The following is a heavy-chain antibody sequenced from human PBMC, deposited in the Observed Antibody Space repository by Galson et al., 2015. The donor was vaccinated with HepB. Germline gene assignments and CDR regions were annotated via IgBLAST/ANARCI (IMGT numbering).Heavy chain of an antibody. D-gene: IGHD1-26*01. Sequence: SRNTNGGGVGWIRQPPGKALERRARSEGEEDKRYSPSLKSRLTSTKDTARNQVVLTMTNMDPVDTATDYSGRPNSGNFYYFDYWGQGTLVTVSS. CDR2: SEGEEDK. J-gene: IGHJ4*02. V-gene: IGHV2-5*02. CDR3: GRPNSGNFYYFDY. CDR1: SRNTNGGG.